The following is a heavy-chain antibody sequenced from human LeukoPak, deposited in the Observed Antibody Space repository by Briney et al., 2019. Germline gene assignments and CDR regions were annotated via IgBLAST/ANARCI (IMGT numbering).Heavy chain of an antibody. CDR3: ARDGRGAVAGFDY. J-gene: IGHJ4*02. CDR1: GFTFSTYS. Sequence: GGSLRLSCAASGFTFSTYSMNWVRQAPGKGLEWVSSISSSSSYIYYADSVKGRFTISRDNAKNSPYLQMNSLRAEGMAVYYCARDGRGAVAGFDYWGQGTLVTVSS. V-gene: IGHV3-21*01. CDR2: ISSSSSYI. D-gene: IGHD6-19*01.